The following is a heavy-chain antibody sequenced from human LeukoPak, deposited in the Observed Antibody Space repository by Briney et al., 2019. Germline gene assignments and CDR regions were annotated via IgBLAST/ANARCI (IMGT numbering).Heavy chain of an antibody. D-gene: IGHD1-26*01. V-gene: IGHV3-23*01. CDR1: GFTFSSYA. Sequence: GGSLRLSCATSGFTFSSYAMTWVRQAPGKGLEWVSSISVSGAGTYYADSVQGRFTISRDNSKNTLYLQMNSLRAEDTAVYYCASLSPSGSYYNHWGQGTLVTVSS. CDR2: ISVSGAGT. CDR3: ASLSPSGSYYNH. J-gene: IGHJ5*02.